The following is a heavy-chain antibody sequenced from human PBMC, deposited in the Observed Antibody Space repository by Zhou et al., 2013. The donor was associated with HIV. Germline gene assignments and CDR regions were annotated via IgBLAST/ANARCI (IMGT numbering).Heavy chain of an antibody. CDR1: GGTFSSYA. Sequence: QVQLVQSGAEVKKPGSSVKVSCKASGGTFSSYAISWVRQAPGQGLEWMGGIIPIFGTANYAQKFQGRVTITTDESTSTAYMELSSLRSEDTAVYYCAREVYCSGGSCYQPPGFYWGQGTLVTVSS. CDR2: IIPIFGTA. J-gene: IGHJ4*02. D-gene: IGHD2-15*01. V-gene: IGHV1-69*05. CDR3: AREVYCSGGSCYQPPGFY.